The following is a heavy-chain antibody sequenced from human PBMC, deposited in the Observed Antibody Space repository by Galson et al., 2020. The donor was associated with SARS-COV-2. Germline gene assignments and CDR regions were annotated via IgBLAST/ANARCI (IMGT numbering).Heavy chain of an antibody. CDR1: GFTFSDHA. Sequence: GGSLRLSCAASGFTFSDHAMHWVRQAPGKGLEWVAQIFFDGSEKYYGDSVRGRFTISRDSSKNTVYLQMNNLRVDDTAVYYCARDGQPSRGWAFDYWGQGTLLTVSS. J-gene: IGHJ4*02. D-gene: IGHD1-26*01. CDR2: IFFDGSEK. V-gene: IGHV3-33*01. CDR3: ARDGQPSRGWAFDY.